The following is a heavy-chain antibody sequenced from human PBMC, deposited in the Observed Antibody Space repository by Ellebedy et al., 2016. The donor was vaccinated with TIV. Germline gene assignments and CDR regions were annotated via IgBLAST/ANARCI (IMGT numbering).Heavy chain of an antibody. CDR2: ISAYNGNT. D-gene: IGHD3-22*01. J-gene: IGHJ4*02. CDR1: GYTFTSYG. Sequence: AASVKVSCKASGYTFTSYGISWVRQAPGQGLEWMGWISAYNGNTNYAQKFQGRVIITRDTSASTAYMELSRLRSEDTAVYYCARGSLTYYYDRAGFDYWGQGTLITVSS. CDR3: ARGSLTYYYDRAGFDY. V-gene: IGHV1-18*01.